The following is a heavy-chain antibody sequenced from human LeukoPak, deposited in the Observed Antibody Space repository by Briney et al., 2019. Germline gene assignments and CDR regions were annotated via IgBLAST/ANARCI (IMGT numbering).Heavy chain of an antibody. CDR1: GYTFTGYY. J-gene: IGHJ6*03. CDR3: ARSGEYYYYYMDV. D-gene: IGHD3-10*01. V-gene: IGHV1-2*02. Sequence: ASVKVSCKASGYTFTGYYMHRVRQAPGQGLEWMGWINPNSGGTNYAQKFQGRVTMTRDTSISTAYMELSRLRSDDTAVYYCARSGEYYYYYMDVWGKGTTVTVSS. CDR2: INPNSGGT.